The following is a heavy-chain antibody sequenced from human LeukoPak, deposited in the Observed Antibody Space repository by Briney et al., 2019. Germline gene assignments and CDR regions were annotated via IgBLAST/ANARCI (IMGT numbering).Heavy chain of an antibody. CDR1: GYSFTGYD. CDR2: MNPNTGNT. D-gene: IGHD3-22*01. V-gene: IGHV1-8*01. J-gene: IGHJ3*02. Sequence: ASVKVSCKASGYSFTGYDINWVRQATGQGLEWIGYMNPNTGNTGYAQKFQGRVTLTRDTSIGTAYMELSSLTSEDTAVYYCARVSYYYDSSGYYFAFDIWGQGTMVTVSS. CDR3: ARVSYYYDSSGYYFAFDI.